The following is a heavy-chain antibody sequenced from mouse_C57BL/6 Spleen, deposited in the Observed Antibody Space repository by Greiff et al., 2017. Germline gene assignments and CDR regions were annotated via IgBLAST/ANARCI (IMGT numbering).Heavy chain of an antibody. CDR1: GFTFSDYY. CDR2: INYDGSST. V-gene: IGHV5-16*01. D-gene: IGHD1-1*01. CDR3: ARDRFYYGSSHYYAMDY. J-gene: IGHJ4*01. Sequence: EVKLVESEGGLVQPGSSMKLSCTASGFTFSDYYMAWVRQVPEKGLEWVANINYDGSSTYYLDSLKSRFIISRDNAKNSLYLQMSSLKSEDTATYDCARDRFYYGSSHYYAMDYWGQGTSVTVSS.